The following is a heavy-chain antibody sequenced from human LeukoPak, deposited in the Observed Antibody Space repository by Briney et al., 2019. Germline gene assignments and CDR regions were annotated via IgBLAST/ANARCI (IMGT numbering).Heavy chain of an antibody. CDR3: ARRELYQPFDI. Sequence: SETLSLTCTVSGGSISSYYWSWIRQPPGKGLEWIGYTYYSGSTNYNPSLKSRVTISVDTSKNQFSLKLSSVTAADTAVYYCARRELYQPFDIWGQGTMVTVSS. V-gene: IGHV4-59*08. CDR1: GGSISSYY. D-gene: IGHD2-2*01. J-gene: IGHJ3*02. CDR2: TYYSGST.